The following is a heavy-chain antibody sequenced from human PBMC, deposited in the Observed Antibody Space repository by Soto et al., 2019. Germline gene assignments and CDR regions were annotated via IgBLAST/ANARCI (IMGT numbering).Heavy chain of an antibody. CDR2: ISGSGGST. V-gene: IGHV3-23*01. J-gene: IGHJ4*02. CDR1: GFTFSSYA. CDR3: AKDPIAYCGGDCYSADY. Sequence: GGSLRLSCAASGFTFSSYAMSWVRQAPGKGLEWVSAISGSGGSTYYADSVKGRFTISRDNSKNTLYLQMNSLRAEDTAVYYCAKDPIAYCGGDCYSADYWGQGTLVTVSS. D-gene: IGHD2-21*02.